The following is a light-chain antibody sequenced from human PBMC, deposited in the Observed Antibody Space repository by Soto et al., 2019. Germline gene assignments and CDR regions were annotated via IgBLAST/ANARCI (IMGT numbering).Light chain of an antibody. CDR3: AVWDDSLNGYV. V-gene: IGLV2-8*01. CDR1: SSDVGGYNY. CDR2: EVN. J-gene: IGLJ1*01. Sequence: QSVLTQPPSASGSPGQSVAISCTGTSSDVGGYNYVSWYQQHPGKAPKLMMYEVNKRPSGVPDRFSGSKSGNTASLTVSGLQAEDEADYYCAVWDDSLNGYVFGNGTKVTVL.